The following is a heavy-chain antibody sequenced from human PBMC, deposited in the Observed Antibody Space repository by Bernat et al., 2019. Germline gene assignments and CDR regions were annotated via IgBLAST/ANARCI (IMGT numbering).Heavy chain of an antibody. V-gene: IGHV3-7*03. CDR3: ARGRYCSGGSCVLDKFDH. CDR2: IKQDASDK. D-gene: IGHD2-15*01. J-gene: IGHJ4*02. CDR1: GFTFNTYW. Sequence: EVQLVESGGGLVQPGGSLRLSCEASGFTFNTYWMSWVRQAPGKGLEWVANIKQDASDKYYVDSVKGRFTISRDNAKKSLYIQMASLRAEDTAVYYCARGRYCSGGSCVLDKFDHWGQGTLVTVSS.